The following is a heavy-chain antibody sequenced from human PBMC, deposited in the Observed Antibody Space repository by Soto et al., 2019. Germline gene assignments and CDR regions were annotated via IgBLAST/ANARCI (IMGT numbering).Heavy chain of an antibody. J-gene: IGHJ1*01. V-gene: IGHV3-23*01. CDR2: ISCCGGST. D-gene: IGHD6-19*01. CDR1: GFNFKKFA. CDR3: AKADGEQWLIPHLDN. Sequence: GSLRLSCEASGFNFKKFAMGWARQAPGEGLEWVSGISCCGGSTFYADSVKGRFSLARDDSKNTLSLQLNSLRVEDTAHYYCAKADGEQWLIPHLDNWGQGTQVTVSS.